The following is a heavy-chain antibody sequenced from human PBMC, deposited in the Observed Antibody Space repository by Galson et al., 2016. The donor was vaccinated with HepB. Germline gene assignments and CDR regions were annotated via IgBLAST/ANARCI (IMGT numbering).Heavy chain of an antibody. Sequence: SVKVSCKASGYTFTSYGISWVRQAPGQGFEWMGWISANNGNTNYAQKLQGRVTMTTDTSTSTAYMELRSLRSDDTAVFYCARDTGTYFRPFQFDYGGQGTLVTVSS. CDR1: GYTFTSYG. CDR3: ARDTGTYFRPFQFDY. J-gene: IGHJ4*02. D-gene: IGHD1-26*01. CDR2: ISANNGNT. V-gene: IGHV1-18*01.